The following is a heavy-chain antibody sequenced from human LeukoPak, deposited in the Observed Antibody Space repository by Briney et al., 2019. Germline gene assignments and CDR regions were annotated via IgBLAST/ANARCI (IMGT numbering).Heavy chain of an antibody. CDR2: ISSSSSYI. CDR1: GFTFSSYS. V-gene: IGHV3-21*01. CDR3: ARGRTMVRGVISDYFDY. Sequence: PGGSLRLSCAASGFTFSSYSMNWVRQAPGKGLEWVSSISSSSSYIYYADSVKGRFTISRDNAKNSLYLQMNSLRAEDTAVYYCARGRTMVRGVISDYFDYWGQGTLVTVSS. D-gene: IGHD3-10*01. J-gene: IGHJ4*02.